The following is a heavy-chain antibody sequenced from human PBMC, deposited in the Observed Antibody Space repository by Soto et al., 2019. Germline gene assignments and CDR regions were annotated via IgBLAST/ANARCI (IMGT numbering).Heavy chain of an antibody. D-gene: IGHD4-17*01. Sequence: GGSLSLSCAASGFTFSTYWMTWVRQAPGRGLEWVANIKQDGSEEYSVDSVKGRFTVSRDNAKNSVYLQMNSLRAEDTAVYYCARHRDYNLDYWGQGTLVTVSS. CDR2: IKQDGSEE. V-gene: IGHV3-7*03. J-gene: IGHJ4*02. CDR3: ARHRDYNLDY. CDR1: GFTFSTYW.